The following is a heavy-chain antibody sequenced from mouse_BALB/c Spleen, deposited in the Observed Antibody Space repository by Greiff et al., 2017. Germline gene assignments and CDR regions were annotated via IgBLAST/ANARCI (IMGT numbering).Heavy chain of an antibody. J-gene: IGHJ4*01. D-gene: IGHD1-1*02. CDR1: GYTFTSYT. V-gene: IGHV1-4*02. CDR2: INPSRGYT. Sequence: QVQLQQSAAELARPGASVKMSCKASGYTFTSYTMHGVKQRPGQGLEWIGYINPSRGYTEYNQKFKDKTTLTADKSSSTAYMQLSSLTSEDSAVYYCARELWSFYAMDYWGQEPQSPSPQ. CDR3: ARELWSFYAMDY.